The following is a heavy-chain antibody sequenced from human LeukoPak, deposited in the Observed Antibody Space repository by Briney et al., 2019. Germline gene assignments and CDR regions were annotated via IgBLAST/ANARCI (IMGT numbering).Heavy chain of an antibody. CDR2: IYTSGST. V-gene: IGHV4-4*07. CDR3: ARDLSSGWYGGYYYYMDV. CDR1: GGSISSYY. D-gene: IGHD6-19*01. J-gene: IGHJ6*03. Sequence: SETLSLTCTVSGGSISSYYWSWIRQPAGKGLEWIGRIYTSGSTNYNPSLKSRVTMSLDTSKNQFSLMLSAVTAADTAVYYCARDLSSGWYGGYYYYMDVWGKGTTVTVSS.